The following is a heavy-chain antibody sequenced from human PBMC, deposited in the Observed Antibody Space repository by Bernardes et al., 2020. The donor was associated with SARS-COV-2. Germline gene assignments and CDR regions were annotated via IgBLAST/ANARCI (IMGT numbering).Heavy chain of an antibody. Sequence: SQTLSLTCTVSGGSISSSSYYWGWIRQPPGKGLEWIGSIYYSESTYYNPSLKSRVTISVDTSKNQFSLKLSSVTAADTAVYYCARGGSRATWIQLWFSPPFDYWGQGTLVTVSS. D-gene: IGHD5-18*01. CDR1: GGSISSSSYY. CDR2: IYYSEST. J-gene: IGHJ4*02. CDR3: ARGGSRATWIQLWFSPPFDY. V-gene: IGHV4-39*01.